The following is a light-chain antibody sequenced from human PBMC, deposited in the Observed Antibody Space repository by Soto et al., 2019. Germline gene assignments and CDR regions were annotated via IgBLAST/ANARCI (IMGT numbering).Light chain of an antibody. CDR1: QSVSSY. Sequence: EIVLTQSPATLSLSPRERATLSCRASQSVSSYLAWYQQRPGQPPRLLIYDASNRATGIPARFSGSGSGTDFTLTISSLEPEDFAIYYCQQRSGWPPLFTFGPGTKVDI. CDR3: QQRSGWPPLFT. CDR2: DAS. V-gene: IGKV3-11*01. J-gene: IGKJ3*01.